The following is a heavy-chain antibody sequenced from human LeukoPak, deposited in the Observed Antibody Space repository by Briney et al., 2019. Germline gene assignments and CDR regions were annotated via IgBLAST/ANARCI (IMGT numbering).Heavy chain of an antibody. J-gene: IGHJ4*02. D-gene: IGHD6-13*01. V-gene: IGHV3-64D*06. CDR1: GFIFSPYA. CDR2: ISSEGKTT. Sequence: GGSLRLSCSASGFIFSPYAMHWVRQAPGKGLEYVSSISSEGKTTYYADSVKGRFTISRDNSKNTLYLQMSSLRPEDTAVYYCVKDRWVDHWGQGTPVTVSS. CDR3: VKDRWVDH.